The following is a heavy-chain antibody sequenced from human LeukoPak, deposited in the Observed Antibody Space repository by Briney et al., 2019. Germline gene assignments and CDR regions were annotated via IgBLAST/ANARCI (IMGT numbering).Heavy chain of an antibody. CDR2: IYYSGST. Sequence: SETLSLTCTVSGGSISSYYWSWIRQPPGKGLEWIGYIYYSGSTNYNPSLKSRVTISVDTSKNQFSLKLSSVTAADTAVYYCARVQAYSTVFDYWGQGILVTVSS. V-gene: IGHV4-59*01. J-gene: IGHJ4*02. D-gene: IGHD4-11*01. CDR1: GGSISSYY. CDR3: ARVQAYSTVFDY.